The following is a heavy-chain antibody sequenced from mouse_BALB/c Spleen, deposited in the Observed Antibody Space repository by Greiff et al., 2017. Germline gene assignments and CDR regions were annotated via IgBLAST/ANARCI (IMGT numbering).Heavy chain of an antibody. J-gene: IGHJ1*01. CDR1: GFTFSSFG. CDR2: ISSGSSTI. D-gene: IGHD2-3*01. CDR3: ARGVDGFWYFDD. V-gene: IGHV5-17*02. Sequence: EVKLMESGGGLVQPGGSRKLSCAASGFTFSSFGMHWVRQAPEKGLEWVAYISSGSSTIYYADTVKGRFTISRDNPKNTLFLQMTSLRSEDTAMYYCARGVDGFWYFDDWGAGTTVTVSS.